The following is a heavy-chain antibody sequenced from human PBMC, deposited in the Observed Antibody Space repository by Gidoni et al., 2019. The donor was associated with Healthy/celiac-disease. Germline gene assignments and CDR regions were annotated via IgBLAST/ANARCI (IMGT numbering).Heavy chain of an antibody. J-gene: IGHJ4*02. Sequence: QVQLVQSGAEVKKPGASVKVSCKASGYTFTGYYMHWVRQATGQGLEWMGWINPNSGGTTYAQKFQGRVTMTRDTSISTAYMELSRLRSDDTAVYYCARFYFSLDTAMVDYWGQGTLVTVSS. CDR3: ARFYFSLDTAMVDY. D-gene: IGHD5-18*01. CDR1: GYTFTGYY. V-gene: IGHV1-2*02. CDR2: INPNSGGT.